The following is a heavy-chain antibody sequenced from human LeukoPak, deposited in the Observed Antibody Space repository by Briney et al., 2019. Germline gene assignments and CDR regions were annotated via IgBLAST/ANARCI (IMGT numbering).Heavy chain of an antibody. CDR3: VRSLRGFDY. CDR2: ISSSGSTI. V-gene: IGHV3-48*03. D-gene: IGHD3-10*01. J-gene: IGHJ4*02. Sequence: GGSLRLSCAASGFTFSGYEMIWVRQAPGRGLEWISYISSSGSTIYYADSVKGRFTISRDNAQSSLYLQMNSLRAEDTAVYYCVRSLRGFDYWGQGTLVTVSS. CDR1: GFTFSGYE.